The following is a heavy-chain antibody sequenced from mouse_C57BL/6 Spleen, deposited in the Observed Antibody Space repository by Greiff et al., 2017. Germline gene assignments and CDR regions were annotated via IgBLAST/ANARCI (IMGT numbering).Heavy chain of an antibody. Sequence: VQLQQSGAELVKPGASVKVSCTASGYTFTSYWMNWVKQRPGQGLEWIGRINPSDSDTNYNHKFKGKATLTVDKSSSTDYMQLSSLTSEDAAVYYCAMGREVRNIDYWGQGTTLTVSS. CDR1: GYTFTSYW. V-gene: IGHV1-74*01. D-gene: IGHD1-1*01. CDR3: AMGREVRNIDY. CDR2: INPSDSDT. J-gene: IGHJ2*01.